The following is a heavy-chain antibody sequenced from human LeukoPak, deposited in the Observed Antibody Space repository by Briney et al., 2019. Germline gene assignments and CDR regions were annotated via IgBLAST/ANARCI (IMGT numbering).Heavy chain of an antibody. Sequence: GGSLRLSCAASGFTFSSYGIHWVRQAPGKGLEWVAVISYDGSKRYYVDSVKGRFTISRDNSNNTLYLQMNSLRAEDTAVYYCAREVMAKRRAFDIWGQGTVVTVSS. D-gene: IGHD2-8*01. J-gene: IGHJ3*02. CDR2: ISYDGSKR. CDR3: AREVMAKRRAFDI. V-gene: IGHV3-30*03. CDR1: GFTFSSYG.